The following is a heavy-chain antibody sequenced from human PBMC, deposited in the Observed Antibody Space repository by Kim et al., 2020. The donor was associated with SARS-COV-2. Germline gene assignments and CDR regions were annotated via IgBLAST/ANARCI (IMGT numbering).Heavy chain of an antibody. CDR2: IYYTGST. CDR1: GGSISDYY. Sequence: SETLSLTCTVSGGSISDYYWSWIRQTPGKGLEWIGQIYYTGSTKYNPSLKSRVTISIDTSKNQFSLKLTSVTAADTAVYFCARTSRLWGYWFDPWGQGTLVTVSS. D-gene: IGHD3-16*01. CDR3: ARTSRLWGYWFDP. J-gene: IGHJ5*02. V-gene: IGHV4-59*13.